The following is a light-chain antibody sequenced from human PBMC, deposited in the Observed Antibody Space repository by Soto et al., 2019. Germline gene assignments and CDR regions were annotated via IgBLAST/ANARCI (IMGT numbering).Light chain of an antibody. CDR1: SSDVGGYKF. CDR2: EVN. J-gene: IGLJ2*01. V-gene: IGLV2-14*01. Sequence: QSALTQPASVSASPGQSITISCTGTSSDVGGYKFVSWYQHHPGKAPKLMIYEVNNWPSGVSNRFSGSKSGNTASLRISGLQAEDEADYYCCSYTGSSRVFGGGTKLTVL. CDR3: CSYTGSSRV.